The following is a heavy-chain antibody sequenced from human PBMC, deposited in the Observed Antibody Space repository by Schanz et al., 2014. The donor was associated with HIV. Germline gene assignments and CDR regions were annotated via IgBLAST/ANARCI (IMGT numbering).Heavy chain of an antibody. Sequence: QVQLQESGPGLVKPSETLSLTCTVSGGSVSSGSYYWSWIRQPPGKGLEWIGKINHSGNTNYNPSLKSRVTISVDTFKNRFSLKLSSVTAADTAVYYCARDVPSGGFDYWGQGTLVTVSS. CDR2: INHSGNT. V-gene: IGHV4-61*01. CDR3: ARDVPSGGFDY. J-gene: IGHJ4*02. CDR1: GGSVSSGSYY. D-gene: IGHD3-10*01.